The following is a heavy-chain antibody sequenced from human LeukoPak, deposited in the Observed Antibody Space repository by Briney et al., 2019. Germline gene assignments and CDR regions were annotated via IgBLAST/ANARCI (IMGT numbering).Heavy chain of an antibody. CDR2: IYHSGSM. CDR1: GGSINSSDYY. V-gene: IGHV4-39*02. D-gene: IGHD2-15*01. Sequence: SETLSLTCTVSGGSINSSDYYWGWIRQPPGKGLEWIGSIYHSGSMYASLKSRVTISVDTSKDQFSLKMSSVTAADTAVYYCARDVGVVAAPFDYWGQGTLVTVSS. J-gene: IGHJ4*02. CDR3: ARDVGVVAAPFDY.